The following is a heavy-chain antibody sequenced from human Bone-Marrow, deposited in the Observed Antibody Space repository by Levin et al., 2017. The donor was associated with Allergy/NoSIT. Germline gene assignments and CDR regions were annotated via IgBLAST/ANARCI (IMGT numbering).Heavy chain of an antibody. Sequence: PGGSLRLSCAASGFTFSSYAMSWVRQAPGKGLEWVSAISGSGGSTYYADSVKGRFTISRDNSKNTLYLQMNSLRAEDTAVYYCAKDGYCSGGSCHIGDDGAFDIWGQGTMVTVSS. CDR3: AKDGYCSGGSCHIGDDGAFDI. J-gene: IGHJ3*02. V-gene: IGHV3-23*01. CDR2: ISGSGGST. D-gene: IGHD2-15*01. CDR1: GFTFSSYA.